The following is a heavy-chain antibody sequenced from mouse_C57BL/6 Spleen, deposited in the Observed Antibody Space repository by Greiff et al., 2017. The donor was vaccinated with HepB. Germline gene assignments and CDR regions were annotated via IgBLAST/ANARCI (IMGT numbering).Heavy chain of an antibody. V-gene: IGHV1-64*01. CDR1: GYTFTSYW. J-gene: IGHJ3*01. CDR3: APYDYDDPAWFAY. CDR2: IHPNSGST. D-gene: IGHD2-4*01. Sequence: VQLQQPGAELVKPGASVKLSCKASGYTFTSYWMHWVKQRPGQGLEWIGMIHPNSGSTNYNEKFKSKATLTVDKSSSTAYMQISSLTSEDSAVYYCAPYDYDDPAWFAYWGQGTLVTVSA.